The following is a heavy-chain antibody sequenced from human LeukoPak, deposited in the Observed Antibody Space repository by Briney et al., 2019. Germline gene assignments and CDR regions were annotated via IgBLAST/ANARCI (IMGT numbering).Heavy chain of an antibody. CDR3: ARGYFDTSGSSNPFDY. CDR2: IHSSGTT. Sequence: SETLSLTCTVSGDSISGYYWSWIRQTPGRRLEWIASIHSSGTTKYNPSLKSRVTMSVDTSKNQFSLRLTSVTAADTAVYFCARGYFDTSGSSNPFDYWGQGALVTVSS. CDR1: GDSISGYY. V-gene: IGHV4-4*09. J-gene: IGHJ4*02. D-gene: IGHD3-22*01.